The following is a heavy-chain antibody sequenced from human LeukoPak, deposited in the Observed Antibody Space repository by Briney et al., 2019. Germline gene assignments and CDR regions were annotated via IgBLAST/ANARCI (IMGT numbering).Heavy chain of an antibody. D-gene: IGHD2-21*02. CDR2: IYNSGST. V-gene: IGHV4-59*11. Sequence: SETLSLTCTVSGGSISSHYWSWIRQPPGKGLEWIGYIYNSGSTNYNPSLKSRVTISVDTSKNQFSLKLSSVTAADTAVYYCARQEDCGGDCCPDYWGQGTLVTVSS. CDR3: ARQEDCGGDCCPDY. J-gene: IGHJ4*02. CDR1: GGSISSHY.